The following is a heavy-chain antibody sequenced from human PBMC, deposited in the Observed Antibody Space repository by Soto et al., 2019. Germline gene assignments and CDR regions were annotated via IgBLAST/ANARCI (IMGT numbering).Heavy chain of an antibody. J-gene: IGHJ3*02. D-gene: IGHD4-17*01. V-gene: IGHV3-21*01. CDR2: ISSSSTYI. CDR1: GFTFSSYS. CDR3: ARGPHGDTAFDI. Sequence: EVQLVESGGGLVKPGGALRVSCAASGFTFSSYSMNWVRQAPGKGLEWVSSISSSSTYIYYVDSVKGRFTISRDNAKNSLYLQMNSLRAEDTAVYYCARGPHGDTAFDIWGQGTMVTVSS.